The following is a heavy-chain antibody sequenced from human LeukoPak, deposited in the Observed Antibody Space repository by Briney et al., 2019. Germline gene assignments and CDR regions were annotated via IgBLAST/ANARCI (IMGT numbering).Heavy chain of an antibody. J-gene: IGHJ4*02. CDR2: IYYSGST. Sequence: SETLSLTCTVSGGSISSYYWSWIRQPAGKGLEWIGYIYYSGSTNYNPSLKSRVTISVDTSKNQFSLRLSSVTAADTAVYYCARVTGYMIEDYFDYWGQGTLVTVSS. CDR3: ARVTGYMIEDYFDY. D-gene: IGHD3-22*01. V-gene: IGHV4-59*01. CDR1: GGSISSYY.